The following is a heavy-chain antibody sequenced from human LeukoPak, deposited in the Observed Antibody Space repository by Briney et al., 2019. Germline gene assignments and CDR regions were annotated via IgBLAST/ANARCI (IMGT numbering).Heavy chain of an antibody. CDR1: GGSISSRSYY. V-gene: IGHV4-39*02. J-gene: IGHJ4*02. CDR2: IYYSGST. D-gene: IGHD3-22*01. Sequence: SETLSLTCTVSGGSISSRSYYWGWIRQPPGKGLEWIGSIYYSGSTYYNPSLKSRVTISVDTSKNQFSLKLSSVTAADTAVYYCARDAMIVVDYFDYWGQGTLVTVSS. CDR3: ARDAMIVVDYFDY.